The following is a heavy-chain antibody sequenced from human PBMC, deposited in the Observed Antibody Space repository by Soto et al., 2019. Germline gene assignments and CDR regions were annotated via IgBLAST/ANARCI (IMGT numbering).Heavy chain of an antibody. D-gene: IGHD1-26*01. V-gene: IGHV3-23*01. CDR2: ISGSGGST. Sequence: PGGSLRLSCSASGFTFSSYAMSWVRQAPGKGLEWVSAISGSGGSTYYADSVKGRFTISRDNSKNTLYLQMNSLRAEDTAVYYCAKDLYPYSGSYYRSYGMDVWGQGTTVTVSS. CDR1: GFTFSSYA. CDR3: AKDLYPYSGSYYRSYGMDV. J-gene: IGHJ6*02.